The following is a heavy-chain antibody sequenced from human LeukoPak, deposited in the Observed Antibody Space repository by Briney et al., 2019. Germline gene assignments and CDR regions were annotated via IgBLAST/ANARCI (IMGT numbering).Heavy chain of an antibody. D-gene: IGHD3-16*02. CDR1: GFTFRNYA. Sequence: GGSLRLSCAASGFTFRNYAMSYVRQAPGKGLEWVAIVSGSGTKTYYADSVKGRFTISRDNSKNTVTLEMSSLRGEDTAHYYCAKEALGYRPGLEMWGQGTTVTVSS. V-gene: IGHV3-23*01. CDR3: AKEALGYRPGLEM. CDR2: VSGSGTKT. J-gene: IGHJ3*02.